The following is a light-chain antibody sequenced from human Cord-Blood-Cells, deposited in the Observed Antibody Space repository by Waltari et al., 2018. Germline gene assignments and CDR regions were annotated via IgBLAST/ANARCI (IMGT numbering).Light chain of an antibody. CDR1: SSDVGGYNY. Sequence: QSALTQPASVYGSPGQSITISCTGTSSDVGGYNYVSWYQQHPGKAPKLLLYDRSNRPSGVSNRLSGSKSGNTASLTISGLQAADEAHYYCSSYTSSSTQVFGGGTKLTVL. V-gene: IGLV2-14*01. J-gene: IGLJ2*01. CDR3: SSYTSSSTQV. CDR2: DRS.